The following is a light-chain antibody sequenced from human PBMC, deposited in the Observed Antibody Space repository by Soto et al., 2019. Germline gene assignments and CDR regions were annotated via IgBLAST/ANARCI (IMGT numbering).Light chain of an antibody. CDR2: DVS. Sequence: QSALTQPASVSGSPGQSITISCTGTSSDVGGYNYVSWYQQHPGKAPKLMIYDVSNRPSGVSNRFSGSKFGNTASLTISGLQAEDEADYYCNSYTSSSPLFGGGTKLTVL. CDR3: NSYTSSSPL. CDR1: SSDVGGYNY. V-gene: IGLV2-14*01. J-gene: IGLJ2*01.